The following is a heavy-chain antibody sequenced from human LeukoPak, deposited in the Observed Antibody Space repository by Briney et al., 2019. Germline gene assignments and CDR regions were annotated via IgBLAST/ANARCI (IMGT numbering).Heavy chain of an antibody. D-gene: IGHD3-10*01. Sequence: ASVKVSCKASGYTFTGYYMHWVRQAPGQGLEWMGWINPNSGGTNYAQKFQGRVTMTRDTSISTAYMELSRLRSDDTAVYYCARDPVSGGSGSCGYWGQGTLVTVSS. CDR1: GYTFTGYY. CDR3: ARDPVSGGSGSCGY. V-gene: IGHV1-2*02. CDR2: INPNSGGT. J-gene: IGHJ4*02.